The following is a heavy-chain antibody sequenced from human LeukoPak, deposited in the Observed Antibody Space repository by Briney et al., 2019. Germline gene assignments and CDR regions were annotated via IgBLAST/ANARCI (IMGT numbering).Heavy chain of an antibody. Sequence: PGGSLRLSCAASGFTFNNYAMHWVRQAPGKGLEWVAVISYDGSNKYYADSVKGRFTISRDNSKNTLYLQMNSLRAEDTAVYYCAKSLYGDYGYWGQGTLVTVSS. CDR2: ISYDGSNK. J-gene: IGHJ4*02. CDR3: AKSLYGDYGY. D-gene: IGHD4-17*01. V-gene: IGHV3-30*18. CDR1: GFTFNNYA.